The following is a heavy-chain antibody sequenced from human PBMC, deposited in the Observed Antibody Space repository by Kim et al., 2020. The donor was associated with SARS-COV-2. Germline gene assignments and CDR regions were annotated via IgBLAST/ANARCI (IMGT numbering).Heavy chain of an antibody. D-gene: IGHD4-17*01. CDR3: AIMATVTTQDFDY. J-gene: IGHJ4*02. V-gene: IGHV1-18*01. Sequence: YAQKLQGRVTMTTDTSTSTAYMELRSLRSDDTAVYYCAIMATVTTQDFDYWGQGTLVTVSS.